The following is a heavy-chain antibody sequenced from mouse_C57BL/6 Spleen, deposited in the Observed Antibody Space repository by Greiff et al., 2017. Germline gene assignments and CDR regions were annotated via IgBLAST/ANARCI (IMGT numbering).Heavy chain of an antibody. J-gene: IGHJ1*03. CDR2: ISSGGSYT. Sequence: EVKLVESGGDLVKPGGSLKLSCAASGFTFSSYGMSWVRQTPDKRLEWVATISSGGSYTYYPDSVKGRFTISRDNAKNTLYLQMSSLKSEDTAMYYCASGLSSYGYFDVWGTGTTVTVSS. D-gene: IGHD1-1*01. CDR3: ASGLSSYGYFDV. V-gene: IGHV5-6*02. CDR1: GFTFSSYG.